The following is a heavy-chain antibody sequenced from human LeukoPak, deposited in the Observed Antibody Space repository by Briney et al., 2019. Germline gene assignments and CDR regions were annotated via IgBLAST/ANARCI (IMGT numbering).Heavy chain of an antibody. CDR1: GYTFTAYF. D-gene: IGHD2-2*01. Sequence: ASVKASCKASGYTFTAYFIYWVRQAPGQGLEWMGWISAYNGNTNYAQKLQGRVTMTTDTSTSTAYMELRSLRSDDTAVYYCARAPGGPYCSSTSCYAKYFQHWGQGTLVTVSS. J-gene: IGHJ1*01. V-gene: IGHV1-18*04. CDR2: ISAYNGNT. CDR3: ARAPGGPYCSSTSCYAKYFQH.